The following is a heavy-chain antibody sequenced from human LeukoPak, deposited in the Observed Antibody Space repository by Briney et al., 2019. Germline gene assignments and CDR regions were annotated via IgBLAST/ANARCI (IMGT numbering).Heavy chain of an antibody. J-gene: IGHJ4*02. CDR1: GGSFSGYY. CDR3: ARGSIAAATDY. D-gene: IGHD6-13*01. Sequence: PSETLSLTCAVYGGSFSGYYWCWVRQPPGKGLEWIGEINHSGSTNYNPSLKSRVTISVDTSKNQFSLKLSPVTAADTAVYYCARGSIAAATDYWGQGTLVTVSS. CDR2: INHSGST. V-gene: IGHV4-34*01.